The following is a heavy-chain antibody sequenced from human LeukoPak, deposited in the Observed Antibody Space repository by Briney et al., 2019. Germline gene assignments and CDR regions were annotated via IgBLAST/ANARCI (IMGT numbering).Heavy chain of an antibody. D-gene: IGHD1-26*01. Sequence: PSETLSLTCTVSGGSISSYYWSWIRQPAGKGLEWIGRIYTSGSTNYNPSLKSRATISVDKSKNQFSLKLSSVTAADTAVYYCAREPQVGYYYYYYMDVWGKGTMVTVSS. CDR1: GGSISSYY. J-gene: IGHJ6*03. CDR2: IYTSGST. V-gene: IGHV4-4*07. CDR3: AREPQVGYYYYYYMDV.